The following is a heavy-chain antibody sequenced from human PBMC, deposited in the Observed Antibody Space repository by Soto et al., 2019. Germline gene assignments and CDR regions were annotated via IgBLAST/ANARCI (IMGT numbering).Heavy chain of an antibody. CDR1: GYTFTSYA. V-gene: IGHV1-69*13. CDR2: IVPIVDTS. J-gene: IGHJ4*02. D-gene: IGHD5-12*01. CDR3: VRVVAIPGYPDN. Sequence: XVKVSCKASGYTFTSYAISWVRQAPGQGLEWMGGIVPIVDTSTYAQKFQGRVTITADESTSTAYMELSSMRSDDTAIYYCVRVVAIPGYPDNWGQGTLVTVSS.